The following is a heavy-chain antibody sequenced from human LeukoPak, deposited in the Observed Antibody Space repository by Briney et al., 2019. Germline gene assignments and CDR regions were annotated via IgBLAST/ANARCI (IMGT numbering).Heavy chain of an antibody. D-gene: IGHD6-13*01. J-gene: IGHJ3*02. CDR3: AKAKYSSPRGAFDI. Sequence: ASVKVSCKVSGYTLTELSMHWVRQAPGKGLEWMGGFDPEDGETIYAQKFQGRVTMTRDMSTSTVYMELSSLRSEDTAVYYCAKAKYSSPRGAFDIWGQGTMVTVSS. V-gene: IGHV1-24*01. CDR1: GYTLTELS. CDR2: FDPEDGET.